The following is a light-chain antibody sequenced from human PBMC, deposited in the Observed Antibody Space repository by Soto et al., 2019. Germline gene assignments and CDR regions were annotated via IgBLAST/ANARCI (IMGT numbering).Light chain of an antibody. J-gene: IGKJ4*01. V-gene: IGKV3-15*01. CDR1: QIVSSN. CDR3: QQYNNWPRGGLT. Sequence: EIVMTQSPATLSVSPGERATLSCRASQIVSSNLAWYQQKPGQAPRLLIYGASTRATGIPARFSGSGSGTEFTLTISSLQSEDFAVYYCQQYNNWPRGGLTFGGGTKVDIK. CDR2: GAS.